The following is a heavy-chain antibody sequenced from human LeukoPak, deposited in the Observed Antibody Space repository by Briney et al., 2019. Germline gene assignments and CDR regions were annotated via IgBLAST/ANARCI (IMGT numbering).Heavy chain of an antibody. Sequence: PSETLSLTCTVSGGSISSYYWSRIRQPPGKGLEWIGYIYYSGSTNYNPSLKSRVTISVDTSKNQFSLKLSSVTAADTAVYYCARDRPYYYGSGSYYNGFYFDYWGQGTLVTASS. V-gene: IGHV4-59*01. CDR2: IYYSGST. CDR1: GGSISSYY. J-gene: IGHJ4*02. CDR3: ARDRPYYYGSGSYYNGFYFDY. D-gene: IGHD3-10*01.